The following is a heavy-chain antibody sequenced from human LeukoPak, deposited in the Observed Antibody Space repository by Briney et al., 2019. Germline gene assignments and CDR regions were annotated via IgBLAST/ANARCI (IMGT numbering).Heavy chain of an antibody. J-gene: IGHJ4*02. D-gene: IGHD3-10*01. CDR2: INHSGST. V-gene: IGHV4-34*01. Sequence: SETLSLTCAVYGGSFSGYCWSWIRQPPAKGLEWIGEINHSGSTNYNASLKSRVTISVDTSKNQFSLKLSSVTAADTAVYYCARVRRHSGSYYRAYYFDYWGQGTLVTVSS. CDR3: ARVRRHSGSYYRAYYFDY. CDR1: GGSFSGYC.